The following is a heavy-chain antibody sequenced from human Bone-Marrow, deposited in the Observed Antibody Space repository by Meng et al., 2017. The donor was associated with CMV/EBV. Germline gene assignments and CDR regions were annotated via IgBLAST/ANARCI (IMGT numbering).Heavy chain of an antibody. CDR3: AKSGVASLNY. Sequence: GESLKISCAASGFTFSSYGMHWVRQAPGKGLEWVAFIRYDGSNKYYADSVKGRFTISRDNSKNTLYLQMNSLRAEDTAVYYCAKSGVASLNYWGQGTLVTVSS. V-gene: IGHV3-30*02. D-gene: IGHD2-21*01. J-gene: IGHJ4*02. CDR1: GFTFSSYG. CDR2: IRYDGSNK.